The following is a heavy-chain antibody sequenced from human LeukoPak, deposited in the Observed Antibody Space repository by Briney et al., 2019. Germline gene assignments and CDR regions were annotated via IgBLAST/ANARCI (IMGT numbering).Heavy chain of an antibody. J-gene: IGHJ4*02. D-gene: IGHD2-15*01. CDR2: IDPNTEGI. CDR3: ARDEGYCSGGSCYSWFDY. Sequence: ASVKVSRKASGYTFIRYYMHWVRQAPGQGLEWMGIIDPNTEGISYAQKFQGRVTMTRDTSTSTVYMELSSLRSEDTAIYYCARDEGYCSGGSCYSWFDYWGQGTLVTVSS. CDR1: GYTFIRYY. V-gene: IGHV1-46*01.